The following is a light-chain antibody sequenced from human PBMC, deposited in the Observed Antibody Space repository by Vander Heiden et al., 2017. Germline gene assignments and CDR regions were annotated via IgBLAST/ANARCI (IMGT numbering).Light chain of an antibody. CDR1: SNDVGGYDY. CDR2: DVN. J-gene: IGLJ1*01. V-gene: IGLV2-11*01. CDR3: CSFAGGDTFV. Sequence: QSPLTQPRAVSGSPGQSVTISCTGTSNDVGGYDYVSWYQQHPGKVPKLMIFDVNKRPSGVPDRFSGSKSGNTASLTISGLQAEDEADYYCCSFAGGDTFVFGTGTKVTVL.